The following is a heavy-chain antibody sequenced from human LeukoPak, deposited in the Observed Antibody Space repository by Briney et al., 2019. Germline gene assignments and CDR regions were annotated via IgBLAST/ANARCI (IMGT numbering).Heavy chain of an antibody. Sequence: PSETLSLTCAVYGGSFSGYYWSWIRQPPGKGLEWIGEINHSGSTNYNPSLKSRVTISVDTSKNQFSLRLISVTAADTAVYYCARDSSSWNNFDYWGQGTLVTVSS. CDR3: ARDSSSWNNFDY. D-gene: IGHD6-13*01. V-gene: IGHV4-34*01. CDR1: GGSFSGYY. CDR2: INHSGST. J-gene: IGHJ4*02.